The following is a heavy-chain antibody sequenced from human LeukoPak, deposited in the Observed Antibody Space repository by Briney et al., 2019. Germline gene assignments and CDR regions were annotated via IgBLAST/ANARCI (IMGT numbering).Heavy chain of an antibody. CDR1: GFTFSSYA. V-gene: IGHV3-23*01. CDR3: AKGSLLGLFSALDY. Sequence: GGSLRLSCAASGFTFSSYAMSWVRQAPGKGLEWVSAISGSGGSTYYADSVKGRFTISRDNSKNTLYLQMNSLRAEDTAVYYCAKGSLLGLFSALDYWGQGTKVTVSS. CDR2: ISGSGGST. D-gene: IGHD7-27*01. J-gene: IGHJ4*02.